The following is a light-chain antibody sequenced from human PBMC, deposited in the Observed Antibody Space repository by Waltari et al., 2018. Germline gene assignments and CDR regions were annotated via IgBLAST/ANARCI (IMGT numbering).Light chain of an antibody. CDR1: QSISNW. Sequence: DIQMTQSPSTLSASVGDRVTITCRASQSISNWLAWYQQRPGKATKLLIYKASSLESGVPSRFSGSGSGTEFTLTITSLQPDDFATYYCQLYNSYSYTFGQGTKLEIK. V-gene: IGKV1-5*03. J-gene: IGKJ2*01. CDR3: QLYNSYSYT. CDR2: KAS.